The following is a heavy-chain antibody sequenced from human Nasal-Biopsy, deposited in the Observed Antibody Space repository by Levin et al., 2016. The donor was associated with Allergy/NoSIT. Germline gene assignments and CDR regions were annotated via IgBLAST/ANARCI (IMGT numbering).Heavy chain of an antibody. CDR1: GFTFSNYG. J-gene: IGHJ4*02. V-gene: IGHV3-30*18. Sequence: GESLKISCEASGFTFSNYGMHWLRQAPGKGLEWVAVVSYDGSRRGFAESVRGRFTISRENSRKTVYLQMYDLGGDDTAVYYCAKGDNGFYFSHFDYWGQGTPVTVSS. CDR2: VSYDGSRR. D-gene: IGHD2-21*01. CDR3: AKGDNGFYFSHFDY.